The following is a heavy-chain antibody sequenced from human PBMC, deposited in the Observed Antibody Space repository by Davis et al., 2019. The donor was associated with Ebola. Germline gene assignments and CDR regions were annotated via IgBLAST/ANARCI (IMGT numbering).Heavy chain of an antibody. V-gene: IGHV3-74*01. CDR2: INPDGTGT. CDR3: ARDIPFSSYDY. D-gene: IGHD5-12*01. Sequence: GESLKISCAASGFTFSHFHIHWVRQTPGTGLVWVARINPDGTGTNYADSLTGRFTISRDNARDSLYLQINSLRDDDTAVYYCARDIPFSSYDYWGQGTLVTVSS. CDR1: GFTFSHFH. J-gene: IGHJ4*02.